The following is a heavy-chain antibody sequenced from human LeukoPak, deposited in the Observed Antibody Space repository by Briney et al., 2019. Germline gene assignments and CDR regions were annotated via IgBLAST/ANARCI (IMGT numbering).Heavy chain of an antibody. J-gene: IGHJ5*02. D-gene: IGHD1-26*01. Sequence: VASVKVSSKASGYTFTSYDINWVRQATGQGLEWMGWMNPNSGNTGYAQKFQGRVTMTRSTAINTAYMELSSLRSEDTAVYYCARAPSGVGATRLNWFDPWGQGTLVTVSS. V-gene: IGHV1-8*01. CDR3: ARAPSGVGATRLNWFDP. CDR2: MNPNSGNT. CDR1: GYTFTSYD.